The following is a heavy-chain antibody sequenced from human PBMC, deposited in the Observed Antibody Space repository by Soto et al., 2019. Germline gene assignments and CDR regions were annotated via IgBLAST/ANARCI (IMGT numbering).Heavy chain of an antibody. V-gene: IGHV4-39*01. CDR3: ARARYRYSDFWSGYLDY. CDR1: GGSISSSSYY. Sequence: QLQLQESGPGLVKPSETLSLTCTVSGGSISSSSYYWGWIRQPPGKGLEWIGSIYCSGSTYYNPSLKSRVTIAVDTSKNQFSLKLSSVTAADTAVYYCARARYRYSDFWSGYLDYWGQGTLVTVSS. D-gene: IGHD3-3*01. J-gene: IGHJ4*02. CDR2: IYCSGST.